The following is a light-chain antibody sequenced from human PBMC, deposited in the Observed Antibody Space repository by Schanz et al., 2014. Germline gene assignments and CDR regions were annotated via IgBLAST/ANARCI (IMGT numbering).Light chain of an antibody. Sequence: QLVLTQSPSASASLGASVKLTCTLSSGHSSYAIAWHQQQPEKGPRYLMKLNSDGSHSKGDGIPDRFSGSSSGAERYLTISSLQSEDEADYYCQTWGTSIRVFGGGTQLTVL. CDR2: LNSDGSH. J-gene: IGLJ3*02. V-gene: IGLV4-69*01. CDR3: QTWGTSIRV. CDR1: SGHSSYA.